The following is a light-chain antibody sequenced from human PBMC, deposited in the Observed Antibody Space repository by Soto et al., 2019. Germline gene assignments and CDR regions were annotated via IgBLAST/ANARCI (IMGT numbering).Light chain of an antibody. CDR1: QNINSRY. CDR3: QQFGSSPGFT. CDR2: GAS. J-gene: IGKJ3*01. V-gene: IGKV3-20*01. Sequence: EIVLTQSPGTLSLSPGERATLSCRASQNINSRYLAWYQQKPGQAPRLLIYGASSRATGIPDRFSGSESETDFTLTISRLEPEDFAVYYCQQFGSSPGFTFGPGTKVDI.